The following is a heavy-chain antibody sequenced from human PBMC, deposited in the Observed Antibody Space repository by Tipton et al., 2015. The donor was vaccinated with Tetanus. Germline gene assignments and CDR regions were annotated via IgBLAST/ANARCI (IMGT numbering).Heavy chain of an antibody. V-gene: IGHV1-2*02. CDR3: ASAPKKRSIAVAGISPPDY. J-gene: IGHJ4*02. Sequence: QSGAEVKKPGASVKVSCKASGYTFTGYYMHWVRQAPGQGLEWMGWINPNSGGTNYAQKFQGRVTMTRDTSISTAYMELSRLRSDDTAVYYCASAPKKRSIAVAGISPPDYWGQGTLVTVSS. CDR1: GYTFTGYY. D-gene: IGHD6-19*01. CDR2: INPNSGGT.